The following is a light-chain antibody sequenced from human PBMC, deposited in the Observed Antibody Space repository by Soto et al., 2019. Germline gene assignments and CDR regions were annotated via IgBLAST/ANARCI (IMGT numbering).Light chain of an antibody. CDR2: GAS. CDR3: QQYGGSTRT. Sequence: EIVMTQSPATLSVSPGERATLFCRASQSVSRNLAWHQQKPGQAPRLLIYGASSRATGVPDRITGSGSGTDFTLSISRLEPEDFAVYYCQQYGGSTRTFGQGTKVDIK. J-gene: IGKJ1*01. CDR1: QSVSRN. V-gene: IGKV3-20*01.